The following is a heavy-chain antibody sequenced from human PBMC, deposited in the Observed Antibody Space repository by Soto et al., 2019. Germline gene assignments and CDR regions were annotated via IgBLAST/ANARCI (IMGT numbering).Heavy chain of an antibody. D-gene: IGHD2-15*01. CDR1: GGSISSVNHY. J-gene: IGHJ4*02. CDR3: AREVSWIGGFDY. Sequence: QVQLEPSGPGLVKPSQTLSLTCKISGGSISSVNHYWSWIRQSPGEGLECIGYIFDSGTTHYNPSLKCRVTISGDTSQSQFSLTIHSVTVADTAVYYCAREVSWIGGFDYWGQGTLVTVSS. V-gene: IGHV4-31*02. CDR2: IFDSGTT.